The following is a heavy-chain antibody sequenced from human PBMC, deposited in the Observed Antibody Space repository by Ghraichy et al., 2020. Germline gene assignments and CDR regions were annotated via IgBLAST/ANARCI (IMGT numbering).Heavy chain of an antibody. J-gene: IGHJ4*02. CDR2: IRKSGSPI. Sequence: GSLRLSCAASGFTFSSYSMNWVRQAPGKGLEWVAYIRKSGSPIYYADSVRGRFTISRDNAPNSLYLQMNSLRDEDTAVYYCVRDPDALDYWGQGTLVTVSS. CDR1: GFTFSSYS. CDR3: VRDPDALDY. D-gene: IGHD1-14*01. V-gene: IGHV3-48*02.